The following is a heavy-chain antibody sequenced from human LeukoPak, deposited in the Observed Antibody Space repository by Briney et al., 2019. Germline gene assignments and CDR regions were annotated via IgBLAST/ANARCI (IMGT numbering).Heavy chain of an antibody. D-gene: IGHD6-19*01. Sequence: GGSLRLSCAASGFTFSSYGMHWVRRAPGKGLEWVAFIRYDGSNKYYADSVKGRFTISRDNSKNTLYLQMNSLRAEDTAVYYCARAVAGNFDYWGQGTLVTVSS. J-gene: IGHJ4*02. CDR1: GFTFSSYG. V-gene: IGHV3-30*02. CDR2: IRYDGSNK. CDR3: ARAVAGNFDY.